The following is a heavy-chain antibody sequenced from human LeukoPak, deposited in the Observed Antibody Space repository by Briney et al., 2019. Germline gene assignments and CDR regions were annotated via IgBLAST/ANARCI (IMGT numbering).Heavy chain of an antibody. Sequence: EASVKVSCKASGGTFSSYAISWVRQAPGQGLEWMGGIIPIFGTANYAQKFQGRVTITADESTSTAYMELSSLRSEDTAVYYCARDGSYSSSSHDPRGGWGQGTLVTVSS. CDR2: IIPIFGTA. CDR3: ARDGSYSSSSHDPRGG. J-gene: IGHJ4*02. D-gene: IGHD6-6*01. CDR1: GGTFSSYA. V-gene: IGHV1-69*13.